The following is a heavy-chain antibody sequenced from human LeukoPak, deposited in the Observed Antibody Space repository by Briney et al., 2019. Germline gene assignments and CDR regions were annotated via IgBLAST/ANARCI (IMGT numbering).Heavy chain of an antibody. D-gene: IGHD6-13*01. V-gene: IGHV3-30*02. CDR3: AKSHGYSSSWQGGFDY. J-gene: IGHJ4*02. CDR2: IRYDGSNK. Sequence: GGSLRLSCAASGFTFSSYGMHWVRQAPGKGLEWVAFIRYDGSNKYYADSVKGRFTISRDNSKNTLYLQMNSLRAEDTAVYCCAKSHGYSSSWQGGFDYWGQGTLVTVSS. CDR1: GFTFSSYG.